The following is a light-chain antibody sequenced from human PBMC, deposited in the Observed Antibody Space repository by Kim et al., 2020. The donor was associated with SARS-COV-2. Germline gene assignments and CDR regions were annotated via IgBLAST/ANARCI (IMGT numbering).Light chain of an antibody. Sequence: STGERATLSCRASQNISNTYLAWYQQKPGQPPRLLIYGASFRATGIPDRFSGSGSGTAFTLTISTLEAEDFAVYYCHQYGNSPWTFGQGTKVDIK. V-gene: IGKV3-20*01. CDR2: GAS. CDR1: QNISNTY. CDR3: HQYGNSPWT. J-gene: IGKJ1*01.